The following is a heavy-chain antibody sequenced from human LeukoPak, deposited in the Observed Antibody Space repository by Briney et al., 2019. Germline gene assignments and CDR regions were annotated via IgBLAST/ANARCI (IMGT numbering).Heavy chain of an antibody. Sequence: GGSLRLSCAASGFTFSSYGMHWVRQAPGKGLEWVAVISYNGSNKYYADSVKGRFTISRDNSKNTLYLQMNSLRAEDTAVYYCAKDRTSCLDYWGQGTLGTVSS. CDR3: AKDRTSCLDY. V-gene: IGHV3-30*18. J-gene: IGHJ4*02. CDR1: GFTFSSYG. D-gene: IGHD2-2*01. CDR2: ISYNGSNK.